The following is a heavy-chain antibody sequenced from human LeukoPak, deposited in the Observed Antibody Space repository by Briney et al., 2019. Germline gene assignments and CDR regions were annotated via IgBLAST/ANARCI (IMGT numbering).Heavy chain of an antibody. CDR1: GGSISSYY. Sequence: SETLSLTCTVSGGSISSYYWSWIRQPPGKGLEWIGYIYYSGSTNYNPSLKSRVTISVDTSKNQFSLKLSSVTAADTAVYYCARDHGALVASYYFDYWGQGTLVTVSS. CDR3: ARDHGALVASYYFDY. V-gene: IGHV4-59*01. CDR2: IYYSGST. D-gene: IGHD2-15*01. J-gene: IGHJ4*02.